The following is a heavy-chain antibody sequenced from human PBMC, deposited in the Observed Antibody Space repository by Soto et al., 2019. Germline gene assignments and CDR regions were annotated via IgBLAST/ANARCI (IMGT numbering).Heavy chain of an antibody. Sequence: QVQLVQSGAEVKKPGASVKVSCKASGYTFTSYDFNWVRQATGQGLEWLGLMNPNSGTTGYAQRFQGRVTMTRNTAISTAYMELSSLRSEDTAMYYCARVACTGGRCYYDYWGQGTLVTVSS. V-gene: IGHV1-8*01. CDR1: GYTFTSYD. CDR2: MNPNSGTT. J-gene: IGHJ4*02. D-gene: IGHD2-8*02. CDR3: ARVACTGGRCYYDY.